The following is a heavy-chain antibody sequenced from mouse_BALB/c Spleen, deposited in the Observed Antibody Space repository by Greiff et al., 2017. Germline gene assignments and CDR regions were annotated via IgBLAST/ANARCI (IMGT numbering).Heavy chain of an antibody. V-gene: IGHV1S41*01. CDR1: GYTFTSYW. D-gene: IGHD2-2*01. CDR2: IAPGSGSN. CDR3: ARLWLRRGYYFDY. J-gene: IGHJ2*01. Sequence: DLVKPGASVKLSCKASGYTFTSYWINWIKQRPGQGLEWIGLIAPGSGSNSYNEMLKGKATLTVDTSSSTAYIQLSILSSEDSAVYCCARLWLRRGYYFDYWGQGTTLTVSS.